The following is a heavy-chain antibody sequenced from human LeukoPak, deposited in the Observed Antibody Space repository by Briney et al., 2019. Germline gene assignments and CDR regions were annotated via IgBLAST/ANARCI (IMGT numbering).Heavy chain of an antibody. CDR2: ISYDGSNK. CDR1: GFTFSSYA. Sequence: KSGGSLRLSCAASGFTFSSYAMHWVRQAPGKGLEWVAVISYDGSNKYYADSVKGRFTISRDNSKNTLYLQMNSLRAEDTAVYYCARATAGELGGYFDYWGQGTLVTVSS. V-gene: IGHV3-30-3*01. J-gene: IGHJ4*02. D-gene: IGHD3-10*01. CDR3: ARATAGELGGYFDY.